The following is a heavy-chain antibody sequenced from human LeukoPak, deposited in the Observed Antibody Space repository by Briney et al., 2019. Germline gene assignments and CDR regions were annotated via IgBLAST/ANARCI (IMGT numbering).Heavy chain of an antibody. V-gene: IGHV1-2*02. D-gene: IGHD5-12*01. CDR3: ARDRAVDIVAIPDY. Sequence: ASVKVSCKASGCTFTGYYMHWVRQAPGQGLEWMGWINPNSGGTNYAQKFQGRVTMTRDTFISTAYMELSRLRSDDTAVYYCARDRAVDIVAIPDYWGQGTLVTVSS. CDR1: GCTFTGYY. CDR2: INPNSGGT. J-gene: IGHJ4*02.